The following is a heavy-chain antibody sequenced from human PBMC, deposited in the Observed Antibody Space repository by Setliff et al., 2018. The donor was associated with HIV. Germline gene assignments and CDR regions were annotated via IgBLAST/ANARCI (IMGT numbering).Heavy chain of an antibody. CDR1: GGSISNYY. D-gene: IGHD3-9*01. J-gene: IGHJ4*02. V-gene: IGHV4-59*01. CDR3: ARNKDRYGAIDY. CDR2: ISYSGTT. Sequence: SETLSLTCTVSGGSISNYYWGWVRQPPGEGLEWIGYISYSGTTDYNPSLNTRVTISLDTAKKQFSLRLNLVTAGDTALYYCARNKDRYGAIDYWGQGTLVTVSS.